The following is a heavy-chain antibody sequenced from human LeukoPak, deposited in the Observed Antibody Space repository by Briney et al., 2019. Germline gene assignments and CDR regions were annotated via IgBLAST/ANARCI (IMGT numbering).Heavy chain of an antibody. CDR1: GGSISSYY. D-gene: IGHD6-19*01. V-gene: IGHV4-4*07. CDR2: IYTSGST. J-gene: IGHJ1*01. CDR3: ARGLALAG. Sequence: KPSETLSLTCTVAGGSISSYYWSWIRQPAGEGLEWIGRIYTSGSTNYNPSLKSRVTMSVHTSKNQSSLTLSYVTAADTAVYYCARGLALAGCGQGTLVPVSS.